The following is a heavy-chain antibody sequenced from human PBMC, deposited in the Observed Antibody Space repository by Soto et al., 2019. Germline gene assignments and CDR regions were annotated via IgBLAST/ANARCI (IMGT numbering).Heavy chain of an antibody. J-gene: IGHJ4*02. V-gene: IGHV4-31*03. CDR3: ARVSYYCSGGSCYFFDY. CDR2: IYYSGST. Sequence: QVQLQESGPGLVKPSQTLSLTCTFSGGSISSGGYYWSWIRQHPGKGLEGIGYIYYSGSTYYNPSLKSRVTISVDTSKNQFSLKLSSVTAADTAVYYFARVSYYCSGGSCYFFDYWGQGTLVTVSS. D-gene: IGHD2-15*01. CDR1: GGSISSGGYY.